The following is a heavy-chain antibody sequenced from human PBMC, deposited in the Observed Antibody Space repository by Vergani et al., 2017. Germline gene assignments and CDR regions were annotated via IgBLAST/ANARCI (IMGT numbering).Heavy chain of an antibody. CDR3: AGEGVGYCGGSSCNWFDP. V-gene: IGHV1-69*12. J-gene: IGHJ5*02. CDR1: GGTFSSYA. Sequence: QVQLVQSGAEVKKPGSSVKVSCKASGGTFSSYAISWVRQAPGQGLEWMGGFIPIFGSANYAQKFQGRVTITADESTSTAYMELSSLRSQDTAVYYCAGEGVGYCGGSSCNWFDPWGQGTLVTVFS. D-gene: IGHD2-15*01. CDR2: FIPIFGSA.